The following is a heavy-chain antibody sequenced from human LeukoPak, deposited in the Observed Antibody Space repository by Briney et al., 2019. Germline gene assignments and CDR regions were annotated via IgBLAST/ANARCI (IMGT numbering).Heavy chain of an antibody. J-gene: IGHJ6*02. CDR1: GGSFSGYY. CDR3: SSPGDYYYFYGMDV. D-gene: IGHD2-21*02. V-gene: IGHV4-34*01. Sequence: PSETLSLTCAVYGGSFSGYYWSWIRQPPGKGLEWLGEINLSGSTNYNPSLKSRVTISVETSKNQFSLTLSSVTAAGPAVYSWSSPGDYYYFYGMDVWGQGTTVTVSS. CDR2: INLSGST.